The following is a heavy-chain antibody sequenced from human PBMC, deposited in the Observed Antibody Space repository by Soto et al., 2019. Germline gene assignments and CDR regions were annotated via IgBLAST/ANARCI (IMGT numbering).Heavy chain of an antibody. V-gene: IGHV1-69*01. J-gene: IGHJ6*02. CDR2: IIPIPGTA. Sequence: QVQLVQSGAEVKKPGSSVKVSCKASGGTFSSYAISWVRQAPGQGLEWMGGIIPIPGTANYAQKFQGRVRITADESTSTAYMGLSSLRSEDTAVYYCSRSQGSSTSLEIYYYYYYGMDVWGQGTTVTVSS. CDR3: SRSQGSSTSLEIYYYYYYGMDV. D-gene: IGHD2-2*01. CDR1: GGTFSSYA.